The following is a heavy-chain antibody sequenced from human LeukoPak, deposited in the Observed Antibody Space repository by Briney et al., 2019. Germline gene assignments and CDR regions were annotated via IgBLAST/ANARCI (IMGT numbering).Heavy chain of an antibody. Sequence: SSETLSLTCAVYGGSFSGYYWSWIRQPPGKGLEWIGEINHSGSTNYNPSLKSRVTISVDTSKNQFSLKLSSVTAADTAVYYCARHHYRGGYNSKVFDYWGQGTLVTVSS. CDR2: INHSGST. V-gene: IGHV4-34*01. D-gene: IGHD5-24*01. CDR1: GGSFSGYY. J-gene: IGHJ4*02. CDR3: ARHHYRGGYNSKVFDY.